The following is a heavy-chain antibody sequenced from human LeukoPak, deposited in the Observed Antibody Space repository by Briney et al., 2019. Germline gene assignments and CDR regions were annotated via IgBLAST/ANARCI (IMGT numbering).Heavy chain of an antibody. CDR1: GFIFGDYG. CDR3: TRIYGSGSYLCDY. CDR2: IRSKAYGGTT. V-gene: IGHV3-49*04. D-gene: IGHD3-10*01. Sequence: GGSLRLSCTASGFIFGDYGLSWVRQAPGKGLEWEGFIRSKAYGGTTEYAASVKGRFTISRDDSKSIAYLQMNSLKTEDTAVYYCTRIYGSGSYLCDYWGQGTLVIVSS. J-gene: IGHJ4*02.